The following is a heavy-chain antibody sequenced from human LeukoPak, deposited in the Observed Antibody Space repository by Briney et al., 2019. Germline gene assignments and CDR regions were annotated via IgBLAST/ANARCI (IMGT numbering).Heavy chain of an antibody. Sequence: PGGSLRLSCAASGFTFSSDWMHWVRQAPGQGLVWVSRINPAGSSTNYADSVKGRFTISRDNAMNTLYLHLNSLSAEDTAVYYCARGVRGSYGTDLWGQGTLVTVSS. D-gene: IGHD1-26*01. V-gene: IGHV3-74*01. CDR3: ARGVRGSYGTDL. CDR2: INPAGSST. J-gene: IGHJ5*02. CDR1: GFTFSSDW.